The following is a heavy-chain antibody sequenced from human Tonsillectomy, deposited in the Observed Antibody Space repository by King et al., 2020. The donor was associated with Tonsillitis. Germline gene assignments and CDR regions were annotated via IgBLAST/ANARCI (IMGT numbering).Heavy chain of an antibody. D-gene: IGHD1-1*01. CDR2: IYYSGTT. Sequence: QLPESGPGLVKPSETLSLTCTVSGGSITSYYWSWIRQPPGKRLEWIGYIYYSGTTNYNPSLTSRVTISVATSNNQFSLRLNSVTAADTAVYYCARVNNWNPHYYFDYWGQGTLVTVSS. V-gene: IGHV4-59*01. CDR1: GGSITSYY. J-gene: IGHJ4*02. CDR3: ARVNNWNPHYYFDY.